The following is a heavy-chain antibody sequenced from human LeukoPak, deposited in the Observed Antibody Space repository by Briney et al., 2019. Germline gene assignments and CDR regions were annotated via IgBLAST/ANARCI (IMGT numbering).Heavy chain of an antibody. CDR1: GYTFTGYY. CDR3: ARVVIISYGYASAEYFQH. V-gene: IGHV1-2*06. CDR2: INPNSGGT. J-gene: IGHJ1*01. D-gene: IGHD5-18*01. Sequence: ASVKVSCKASGYTFTGYYMHWVRQAPGQGLEWMGRINPNSGGTNYAQKFQGRVTMTRDTSISTAYMELSRLRSDDTAVYYCARVVIISYGYASAEYFQHWGQGTLVTVSS.